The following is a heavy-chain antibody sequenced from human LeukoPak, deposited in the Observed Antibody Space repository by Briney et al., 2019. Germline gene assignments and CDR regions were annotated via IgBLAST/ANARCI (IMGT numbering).Heavy chain of an antibody. CDR2: INHRGST. V-gene: IGHV4-34*01. D-gene: IGHD5-12*01. CDR1: GGSFSGYY. CDR3: ARVWYSGYDRADAFDI. J-gene: IGHJ3*02. Sequence: SETLSLTCAVYGGSFSGYYWSWIRQPPGKGLEWIGEINHRGSTNYNPSLKSRVTISVDTSKNQFSLKLSSVTAADTAVYYCARVWYSGYDRADAFDIWGQGTMVTVSS.